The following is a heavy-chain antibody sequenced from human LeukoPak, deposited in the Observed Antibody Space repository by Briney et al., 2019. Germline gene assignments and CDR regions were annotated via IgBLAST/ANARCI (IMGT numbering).Heavy chain of an antibody. CDR1: GVSLSDYY. V-gene: IGHV4-34*01. J-gene: IGHJ4*02. CDR2: IQQSVYT. D-gene: IGHD1-26*01. CDR3: ARGYSRVLIDD. Sequence: SETLSLTCAVYGVSLSDYYWSWIRQPPGKGLERIGEIQQSVYTNYNPSLKSRVTISVDTSKNQLSLKLSSVTAADTAVYYCARGYSRVLIDDWGQGTLVTVSS.